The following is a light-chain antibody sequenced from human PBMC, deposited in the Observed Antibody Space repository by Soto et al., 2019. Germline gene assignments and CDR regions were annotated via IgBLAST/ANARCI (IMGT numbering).Light chain of an antibody. J-gene: IGKJ5*01. CDR3: QQRSDWPPIT. CDR2: DAS. CDR1: QSISSY. Sequence: IVLTQSPYTLSLSPGARATLSCRASQSISSYLAWYQQKPGQSPRLLIYDASNRATGIPARFSGSGSGTDFTLTISSLEPEDFAVYYCQQRSDWPPITFGQGTLLEI. V-gene: IGKV3-11*01.